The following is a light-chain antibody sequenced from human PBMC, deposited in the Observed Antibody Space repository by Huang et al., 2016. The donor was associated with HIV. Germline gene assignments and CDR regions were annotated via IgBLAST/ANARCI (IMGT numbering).Light chain of an antibody. CDR3: QQYDNWPPI. V-gene: IGKV3-15*01. CDR2: GSS. Sequence: EIVMTQSPATLSVSPGERATLSCRASQSISSNLAWYQQKPGQAPSLLMYGSSTRDTGIPARCSGSGSGTEVTLTISSLQSEDFAVYYCQQYDNWPPIFGQGTKLEIK. J-gene: IGKJ2*01. CDR1: QSISSN.